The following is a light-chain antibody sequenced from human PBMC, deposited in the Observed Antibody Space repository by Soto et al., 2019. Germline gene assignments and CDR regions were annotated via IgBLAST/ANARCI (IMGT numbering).Light chain of an antibody. CDR2: ANN. J-gene: IGLJ1*01. V-gene: IGLV1-51*02. CDR3: GTWDSSLSGFDV. Sequence: QSVLTQPPSVSAAPGQKVTISCSGSSSNIGSNSVSWYQHLPGTAPKLLIYANNKRPSGIPDRFSGSKSGTSATLGITGLQTGDEADYYCGTWDSSLSGFDVFGTGTKLTVL. CDR1: SSNIGSNS.